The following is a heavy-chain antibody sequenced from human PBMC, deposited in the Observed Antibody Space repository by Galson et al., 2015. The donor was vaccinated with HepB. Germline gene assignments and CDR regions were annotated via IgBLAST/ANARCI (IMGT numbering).Heavy chain of an antibody. Sequence: SCKASGYTFTSYGISWVRQAPGQGLEWMGWISAYNGNTNYAQKLQGRVTMTTDTSTSTAYMELRSLRSDDTAVYYCARDGGYSSWQNWFDPWGQGTLVTVSS. CDR1: GYTFTSYG. D-gene: IGHD3-22*01. J-gene: IGHJ5*02. CDR3: ARDGGYSSWQNWFDP. CDR2: ISAYNGNT. V-gene: IGHV1-18*01.